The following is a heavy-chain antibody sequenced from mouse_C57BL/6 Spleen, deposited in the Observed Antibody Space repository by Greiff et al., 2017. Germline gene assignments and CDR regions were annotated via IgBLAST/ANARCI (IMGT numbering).Heavy chain of an antibody. V-gene: IGHV1-15*01. D-gene: IGHD2-3*01. CDR1: GYTFTDYE. J-gene: IGHJ4*01. Sequence: VQLQESGAELVRPGASVTLSCKASGYTFTDYEMHWVKQTPVHGLEWIGAIDPETGGTAYNQKFKGKAILTADKSSSTAYMELRSLTSEDSAVYYCTRSRLLHYYAMDYWGQGTSVTVSS. CDR2: IDPETGGT. CDR3: TRSRLLHYYAMDY.